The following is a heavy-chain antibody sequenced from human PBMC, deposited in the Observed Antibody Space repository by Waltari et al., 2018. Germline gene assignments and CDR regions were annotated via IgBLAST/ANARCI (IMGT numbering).Heavy chain of an antibody. J-gene: IGHJ3*02. CDR2: ISSSGSTI. D-gene: IGHD2-2*01. V-gene: IGHV3-11*01. CDR1: GFTFSDHY. Sequence: QVQLVESGGGLVKPGGSLRLSCAASGFTFSDHYMSWIRQAPGKGLEWISRISSSGSTIDYPDSVKGRFTISRDNAKNSLDLQMNSLRVEDTAMYYCAREGVKLSAALDAFDIWGQGTMVTVSS. CDR3: AREGVKLSAALDAFDI.